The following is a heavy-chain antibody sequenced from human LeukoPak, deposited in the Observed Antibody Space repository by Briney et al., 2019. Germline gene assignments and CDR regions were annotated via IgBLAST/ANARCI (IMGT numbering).Heavy chain of an antibody. CDR2: ISAYNGNT. V-gene: IGHV1-18*01. Sequence: ASVKVSCKASGYTFTNYGITWVRQAPGQGLEWMGRISAYNGNTNYAQKLQGRVTMTTDTSTSTAYMELRSLRSDDTAVYYCARDLLTHYYDSRGYYDYYFDYWGQGSLVTVSS. CDR3: ARDLLTHYYDSRGYYDYYFDY. J-gene: IGHJ4*02. D-gene: IGHD3-22*01. CDR1: GYTFTNYG.